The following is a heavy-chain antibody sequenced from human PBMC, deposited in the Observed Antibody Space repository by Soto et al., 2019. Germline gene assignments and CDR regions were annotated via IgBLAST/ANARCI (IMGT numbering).Heavy chain of an antibody. CDR1: GFTFRIYA. V-gene: IGHV3-23*01. D-gene: IGHD6-13*01. CDR3: AKDPASTWPRLAWFDP. J-gene: IGHJ5*02. Sequence: GGSLRLSCEASGFTFRIYAMNWVRLAPGKGLEWVSAISGSGGSTYYADSVKGRFTISRDNSKNTLYLQMNSLRAEDAAVYYCAKDPASTWPRLAWFDPWGQGTLVTVSS. CDR2: ISGSGGST.